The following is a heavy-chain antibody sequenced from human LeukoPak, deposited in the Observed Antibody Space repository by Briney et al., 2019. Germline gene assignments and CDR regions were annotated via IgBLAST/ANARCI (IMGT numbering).Heavy chain of an antibody. CDR1: GGTLTSYA. CDR2: IIPIFGTA. J-gene: IGHJ4*02. CDR3: ARGRYYYDSSGYYEEHNFDY. D-gene: IGHD3-22*01. Sequence: SVKVSCTASGGTLTSYAISWVRQAPGQGLEWMGRIIPIFGTASCAQKFQGRVTITTDESTSTAYMELSSLRSEDTAVYYCARGRYYYDSSGYYEEHNFDYWGQGTLVTVSS. V-gene: IGHV1-69*05.